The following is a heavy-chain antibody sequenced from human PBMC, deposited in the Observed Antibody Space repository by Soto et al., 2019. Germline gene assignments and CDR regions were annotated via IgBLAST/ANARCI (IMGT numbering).Heavy chain of an antibody. V-gene: IGHV1-69*13. CDR1: GGTFCSYA. Sequence: SVKVSCKASGGTFCSYAISWVRQAPGQGLEWMGGIIPIFGTANYAQKFQGRVTITADESTSTAYMELSSLRSEDTAVYYCAHSPSSGSPWDIPERELYVFDYWGQGTLVTVSS. D-gene: IGHD3-10*01. CDR2: IIPIFGTA. J-gene: IGHJ4*02. CDR3: AHSPSSGSPWDIPERELYVFDY.